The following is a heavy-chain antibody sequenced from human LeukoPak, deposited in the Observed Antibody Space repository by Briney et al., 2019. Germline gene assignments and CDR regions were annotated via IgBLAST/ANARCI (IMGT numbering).Heavy chain of an antibody. V-gene: IGHV1-69*05. Sequence: GASVKVSCKASGGTFSSYAISWVRQAPGQGLEWMGGIIPIFGTANYAQKFQGRVTITTDESTSTAYMELSSLRSEGTAVYYCARDPELRGYFDYWGQGTLVTVSS. D-gene: IGHD1-7*01. J-gene: IGHJ4*02. CDR3: ARDPELRGYFDY. CDR1: GGTFSSYA. CDR2: IIPIFGTA.